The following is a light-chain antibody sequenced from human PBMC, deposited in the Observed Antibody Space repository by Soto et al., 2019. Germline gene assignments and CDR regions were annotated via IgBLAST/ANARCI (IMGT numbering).Light chain of an antibody. V-gene: IGLV2-14*01. Sequence: QSALTQPASVSGSPGQSITISCTGTSSDVGGYNYVSWYQQHPGKAPKFMIYDVSNRPSGVSNRFSGSKSGNTASLTISGLQAAEEADYYCSSYTSSSTLGHVVFGGGTQLTVL. CDR1: SSDVGGYNY. CDR2: DVS. J-gene: IGLJ2*01. CDR3: SSYTSSSTLGHVV.